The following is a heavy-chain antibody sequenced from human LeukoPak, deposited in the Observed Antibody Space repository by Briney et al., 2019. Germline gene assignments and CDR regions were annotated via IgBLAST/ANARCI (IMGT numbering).Heavy chain of an antibody. V-gene: IGHV4-4*08. J-gene: IGHJ4*02. CDR3: AITRAYDSSGYSFDY. D-gene: IGHD3-22*01. CDR2: IYTSGST. Sequence: SETLSLTCAVYGGSFSGYYWSWIRQPPGKGLECIGRIYTSGSTNYNPSLKSRVTISVDTSKNQFSLKLSSVTAADTAVCYCAITRAYDSSGYSFDYWGQGTLVTVSS. CDR1: GGSFSGYY.